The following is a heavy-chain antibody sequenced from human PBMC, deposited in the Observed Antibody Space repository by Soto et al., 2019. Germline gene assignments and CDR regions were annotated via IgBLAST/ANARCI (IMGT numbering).Heavy chain of an antibody. CDR1: GGTFSSYA. D-gene: IGHD6-19*01. Sequence: QVQLVQSGAEVKKPGSSVKVSCKASGGTFSSYAISWVRQAPGQGLEWMGGIIPIFGTANYAQKFQGRVTITADESTSTAYMELSSLRSEDTAVYYCARDFGLGAMAGIWLNGMDVWGQGTTVTVSS. V-gene: IGHV1-69*01. J-gene: IGHJ6*02. CDR2: IIPIFGTA. CDR3: ARDFGLGAMAGIWLNGMDV.